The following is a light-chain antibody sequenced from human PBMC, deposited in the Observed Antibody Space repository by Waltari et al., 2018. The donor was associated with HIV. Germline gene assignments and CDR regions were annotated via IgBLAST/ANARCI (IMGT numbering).Light chain of an antibody. V-gene: IGLV4-69*01. Sequence: QLVLTQSPSASASLGASVKLTCTLSSGPSDYAIAWHQQQPEKGPRYLMKLNSDGSHSKGDGIPDRFSGSSSGAERYLTISSLQSEDEADYYCQTWDTGIRVFGGGTKLTVL. CDR3: QTWDTGIRV. CDR1: SGPSDYA. CDR2: LNSDGSH. J-gene: IGLJ3*02.